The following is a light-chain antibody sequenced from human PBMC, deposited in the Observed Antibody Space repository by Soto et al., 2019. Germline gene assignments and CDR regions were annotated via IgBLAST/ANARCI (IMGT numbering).Light chain of an antibody. CDR1: QSVLYSSNNKNY. V-gene: IGKV4-1*01. CDR3: QEYYSTPWT. Sequence: DIVMTQSPDSLAVSLGERATINCKSSQSVLYSSNNKNYLAWYQKKPGQPPKLLIYWASTRESGVPDRFSGNGSGTDFTLTISSLQAEDVAVDYCQEYYSTPWTFGQGPKVEIK. J-gene: IGKJ1*01. CDR2: WAS.